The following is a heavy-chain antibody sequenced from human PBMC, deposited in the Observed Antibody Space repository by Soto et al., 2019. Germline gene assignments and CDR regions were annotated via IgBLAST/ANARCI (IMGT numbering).Heavy chain of an antibody. CDR1: GFSLSTSGVG. J-gene: IGHJ4*02. CDR3: SHRRPPRLLDY. CDR2: IYWDDDK. Sequence: QITLKESGPTLVKPTQTLTLTCTFSGFSLSTSGVGVGWIRQPPGKALEWLALIYWDDDKRYSSSLNSRLTITQDTSKNQVVITMTNMDPVDTATYYCSHRRPPRLLDYWGQGTLVTVSS. D-gene: IGHD6-6*01. V-gene: IGHV2-5*02.